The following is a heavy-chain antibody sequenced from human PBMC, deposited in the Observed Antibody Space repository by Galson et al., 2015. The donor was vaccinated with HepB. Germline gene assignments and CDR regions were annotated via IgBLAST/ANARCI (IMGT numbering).Heavy chain of an antibody. CDR3: ARLPLGGYCTSNSCYQGAVDY. J-gene: IGHJ4*02. CDR2: IYYSGRT. Sequence: ETLSLTCTVSGGSISSNSYYWGWIRQPPGKGLEWIGSIYYSGRTYYNPSLESRVTISVDTSKNQFSLKLSSVTAADTAVYYCARLPLGGYCTSNSCYQGAVDYWGQGTLVTVSS. V-gene: IGHV4-39*01. CDR1: GGSISSNSYY. D-gene: IGHD2-2*01.